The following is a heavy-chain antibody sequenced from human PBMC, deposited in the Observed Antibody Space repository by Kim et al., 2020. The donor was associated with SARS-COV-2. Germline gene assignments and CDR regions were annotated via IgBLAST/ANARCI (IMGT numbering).Heavy chain of an antibody. Sequence: NPSLKSRVTISVDTAKNQFSLKLSSVTAADTAVYYCASRPPYNYGYNYWGQGTLVTVS. J-gene: IGHJ4*02. V-gene: IGHV4-4*09. D-gene: IGHD5-18*01. CDR3: ASRPPYNYGYNY.